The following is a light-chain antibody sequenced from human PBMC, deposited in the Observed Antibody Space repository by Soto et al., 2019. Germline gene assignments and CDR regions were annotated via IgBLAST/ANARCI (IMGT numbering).Light chain of an antibody. CDR3: CSYAGSYTHYV. V-gene: IGLV2-11*01. J-gene: IGLJ1*01. Sequence: QSALTQPRSVSGSPGQSITISCTGTSSDVGGYNYVSWYRQHPAKAPKLMIYDVSKRPSGVPDRLSCSKSGNTASLTISGLQAEDEADYYCCSYAGSYTHYVFGTGTKLTVL. CDR2: DVS. CDR1: SSDVGGYNY.